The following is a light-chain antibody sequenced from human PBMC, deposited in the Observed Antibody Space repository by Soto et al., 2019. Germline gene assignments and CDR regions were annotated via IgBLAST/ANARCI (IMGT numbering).Light chain of an antibody. CDR1: QRVSSN. CDR2: GAS. V-gene: IGKV3D-15*01. Sequence: IVLMKKSKILSVSPGERATLSCRASQRVSSNLAWHQQRPGQAPRLLIYGASTRATGVPARFSGGGSGTEFTLTITSLQSEDVVVYWCQQYNIWPLTFGQGTLLEIK. J-gene: IGKJ5*01. CDR3: QQYNIWPLT.